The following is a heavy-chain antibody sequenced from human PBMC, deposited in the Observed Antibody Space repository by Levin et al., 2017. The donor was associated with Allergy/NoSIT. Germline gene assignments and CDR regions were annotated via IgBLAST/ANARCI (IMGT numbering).Heavy chain of an antibody. CDR1: GFTFSSYS. D-gene: IGHD2-15*01. V-gene: IGHV3-21*01. Sequence: GESLKISCAASGFTFSSYSMNWVRQAPGKGLEWVSSISSSSSYIYYADSVKGRFTISRDNAKNSLYLQMNSLRAEDTAVYYCARALLDYYMDVWGKGTTVTVSS. CDR2: ISSSSSYI. CDR3: ARALLDYYMDV. J-gene: IGHJ6*03.